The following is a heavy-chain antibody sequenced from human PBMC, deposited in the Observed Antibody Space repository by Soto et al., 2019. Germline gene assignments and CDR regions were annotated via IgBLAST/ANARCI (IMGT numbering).Heavy chain of an antibody. V-gene: IGHV4-59*08. D-gene: IGHD2-2*01. J-gene: IGHJ5*02. CDR3: ARGYCSSTSCYFGWFDP. CDR2: IYYSGST. Sequence: PSETLSLTCTVSGGSISSYYWSWIRQPPWKGLEWIGYIYYSGSTNYNPSLKSRVTISVDTPKNQFSLKLSSVTAADTAVYYCARGYCSSTSCYFGWFDPWGQATLVTVSS. CDR1: GGSISSYY.